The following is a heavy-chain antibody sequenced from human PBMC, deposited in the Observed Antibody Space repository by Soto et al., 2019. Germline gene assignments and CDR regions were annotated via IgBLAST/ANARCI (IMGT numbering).Heavy chain of an antibody. Sequence: PSETLSLTCAVYGGSFSGYYWSWIRQPPGKGLEWIGEINHSGSTNYNPSLKSRVTISVDTSKNQFSLKLSSVTAADTAVYYCARGIAAAGLYYFDYWGQGTLVTVSS. CDR3: ARGIAAAGLYYFDY. CDR2: INHSGST. V-gene: IGHV4-34*01. D-gene: IGHD6-13*01. J-gene: IGHJ4*02. CDR1: GGSFSGYY.